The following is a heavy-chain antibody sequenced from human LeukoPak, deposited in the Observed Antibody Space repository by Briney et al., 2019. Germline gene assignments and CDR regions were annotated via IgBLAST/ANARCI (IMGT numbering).Heavy chain of an antibody. D-gene: IGHD3-22*01. Sequence: PSETLSLTCAVYGGSFSGYYWSWIRQPPGKGLEWIGEINHSGSTNYNPSLKSRVTISVDTSKNQFSLKLSSVTAADTAVYYCARVRDDSSGYYWYYFDYWGQGTLVTVSS. CDR2: INHSGST. CDR3: ARVRDDSSGYYWYYFDY. V-gene: IGHV4-34*01. J-gene: IGHJ4*02. CDR1: GGSFSGYY.